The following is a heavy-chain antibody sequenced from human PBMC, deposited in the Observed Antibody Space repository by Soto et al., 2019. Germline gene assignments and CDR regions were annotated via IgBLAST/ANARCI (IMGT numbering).Heavy chain of an antibody. CDR2: FIPIFPTP. J-gene: IGHJ6*02. CDR1: GGTFSTSA. D-gene: IGHD5-12*01. Sequence: QVQLEQSGAEVKKPGSSVKXXCKASGGTFSTSAISWVRQAPGQGLEWMGGFIPIFPTPDYAHKFQGRLTITADESTSTAYMELSGLKSDDTAVYYCARDKDRLQLGGNYYYILDVWGQGTTVTVSS. V-gene: IGHV1-69*12. CDR3: ARDKDRLQLGGNYYYILDV.